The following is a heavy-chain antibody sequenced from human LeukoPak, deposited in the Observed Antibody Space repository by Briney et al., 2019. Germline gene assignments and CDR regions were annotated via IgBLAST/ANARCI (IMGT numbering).Heavy chain of an antibody. CDR3: ARVGPFSWMGATPPKYVWFDP. CDR2: IYYSGST. J-gene: IGHJ5*02. Sequence: SETLSLTCTVSGGSISSSSYYWGWIRQPPGKGLEWIGSIYYSGSTYYNPSLKSRVTISVDTSKNQFSLKLSSVTAADTAVYYCARVGPFSWMGATPPKYVWFDPWGQGTLVTVSS. D-gene: IGHD1-26*01. V-gene: IGHV4-39*07. CDR1: GGSISSSSYY.